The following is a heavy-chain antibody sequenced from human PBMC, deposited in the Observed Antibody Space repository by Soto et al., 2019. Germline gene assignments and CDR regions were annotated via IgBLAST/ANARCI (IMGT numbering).Heavy chain of an antibody. D-gene: IGHD3-10*01. J-gene: IGHJ3*02. CDR2: ISPAGSSI. V-gene: IGHV3-48*01. CDR3: AKDRGGSGAFDI. Sequence: EGQLVEFGGGLVKPGGSLRLSCAASGFSFSIYSYNWVRQAPGKGLEWLSYISPAGSSIYYAESVKGRFTISRDSARASVYLPMNRLRAEDTAVYYCAKDRGGSGAFDIWGQGTMVTVSS. CDR1: GFSFSIYS.